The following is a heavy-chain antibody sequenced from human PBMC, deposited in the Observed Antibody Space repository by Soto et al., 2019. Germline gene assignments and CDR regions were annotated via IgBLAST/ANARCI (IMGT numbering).Heavy chain of an antibody. V-gene: IGHV4-59*01. CDR2: IYYSGTT. Sequence: QVQLRESGPGLVKPSETLSLTCTVSSGSIGTYFWSWIRQPPGKGLEWIGYIYYSGTTNYNPSLKSRVTIFLDTSKNHVSLRLSSVTAADTAVYYCARGRGGTYDAFDIWGQGTLVTVSS. D-gene: IGHD1-26*01. CDR1: SGSIGTYF. CDR3: ARGRGGTYDAFDI. J-gene: IGHJ3*02.